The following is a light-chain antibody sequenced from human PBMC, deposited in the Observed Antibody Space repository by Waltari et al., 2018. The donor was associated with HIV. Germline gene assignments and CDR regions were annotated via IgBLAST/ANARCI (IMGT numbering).Light chain of an antibody. J-gene: IGLJ1*01. CDR2: DVS. CDR3: SSYTSSSTLFV. CDR1: SSDIGGYNF. Sequence: QSALTQPASVSGSPGQSITISCTGASSDIGGYNFVSWYQQHPGKAPKLMIYDVSNRPSGVSNRFSGSKSGNTASLTISGLQAEDEADYYCSSYTSSSTLFVFG. V-gene: IGLV2-14*01.